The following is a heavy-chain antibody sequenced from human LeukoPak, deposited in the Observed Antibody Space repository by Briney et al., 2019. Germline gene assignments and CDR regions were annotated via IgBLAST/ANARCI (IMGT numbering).Heavy chain of an antibody. V-gene: IGHV4-38-2*02. CDR1: GYSISSGYY. CDR2: IYYSGST. J-gene: IGHJ4*02. D-gene: IGHD3-10*01. Sequence: SETLSLTCIVSGYSISSGYYWGWIRQPPGKGLEWIGSIYYSGSTYYNPSLKSRVTVSVDTSKNQFSLKLSSVTAADTAVYYCASQGFGELNYWGQGTLVTVSS. CDR3: ASQGFGELNY.